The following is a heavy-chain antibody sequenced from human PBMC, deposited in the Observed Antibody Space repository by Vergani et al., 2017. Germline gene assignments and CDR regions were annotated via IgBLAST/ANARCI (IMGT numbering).Heavy chain of an antibody. J-gene: IGHJ5*02. CDR2: IYYSGGT. CDR3: ARQLRVVIPAAFLNWFDP. V-gene: IGHV4-39*01. D-gene: IGHD2-2*01. CDR1: GGSISSSSYY. Sequence: QLQLQESGPGLVKPSETLSLTCTVSGGSISSSSYYWGWIRQPPGKGLEWIGSIYYSGGTYYNPSLKSRVTISVDTSKNHFSLKLSSVTAADTAVYYCARQLRVVIPAAFLNWFDPWGQGTLVTVSS.